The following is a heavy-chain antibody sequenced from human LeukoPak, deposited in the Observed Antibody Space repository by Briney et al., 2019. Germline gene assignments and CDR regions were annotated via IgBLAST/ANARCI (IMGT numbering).Heavy chain of an antibody. Sequence: ASVKVSCKASGGTFSSYAISWVRQAPGQGLEWMGGIIPIFGTANYAQKLQGRVTMTTDTSTNTAYMELRSLASDDTALYYCARDGYFDHWGQGTLVTVSS. CDR1: GGTFSSYA. V-gene: IGHV1-69*05. CDR2: IIPIFGTA. J-gene: IGHJ4*02. CDR3: ARDGYFDH.